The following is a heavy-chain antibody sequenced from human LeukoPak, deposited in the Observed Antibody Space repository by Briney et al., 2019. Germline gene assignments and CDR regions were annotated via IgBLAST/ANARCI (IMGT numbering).Heavy chain of an antibody. CDR2: IYPGDSDT. CDR1: AYSFTSYW. Sequence: GESLKISCKGSAYSFTSYWIGWVRQMPGKGLEWMGIIYPGDSDTRYSPSFQGQVTISADKSISTAYLQWSSLKASDTAMYYCARLANDYVWGSYRPVPYYFDYWGQGTLVTVSS. J-gene: IGHJ4*02. CDR3: ARLANDYVWGSYRPVPYYFDY. D-gene: IGHD3-16*02. V-gene: IGHV5-51*01.